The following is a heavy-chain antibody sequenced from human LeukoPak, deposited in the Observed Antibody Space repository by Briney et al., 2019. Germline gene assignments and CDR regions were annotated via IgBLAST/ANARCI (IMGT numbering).Heavy chain of an antibody. J-gene: IGHJ4*02. CDR3: ARLRGSSWFDY. D-gene: IGHD6-13*01. CDR2: INHSGST. Sequence: PSETLSLTCAVYGGSFSGYYWSWIRQPPGKGLEWIGEINHSGSTNYNPSLKSRVTISVDTSKNQFSLKLSSVTAADTAVYYCARLRGSSWFDYWGQGTLVTVSS. V-gene: IGHV4-34*01. CDR1: GGSFSGYY.